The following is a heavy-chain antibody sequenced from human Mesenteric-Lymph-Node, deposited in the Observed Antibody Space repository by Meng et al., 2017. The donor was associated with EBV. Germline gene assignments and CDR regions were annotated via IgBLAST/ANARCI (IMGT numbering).Heavy chain of an antibody. CDR1: GSTFTAYY. CDR2: INPNSGDI. V-gene: IGHV1-2*06. J-gene: IGHJ5*02. CDR3: ARALVGCSSTSCYLDP. D-gene: IGHD2-2*01. Sequence: VLLGQSGAEVKKPGASVKASFKASGSTFTAYYIHWVRQAPGQGLEWMGRINPNSGDINYAQKFQGRVTVTRDTSIGTAYMELSRLTSDDTAVYYCARALVGCSSTSCYLDPWGQGTLVTVSS.